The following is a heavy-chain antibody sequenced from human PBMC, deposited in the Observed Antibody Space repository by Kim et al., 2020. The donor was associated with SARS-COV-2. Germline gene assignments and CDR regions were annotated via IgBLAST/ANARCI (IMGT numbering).Heavy chain of an antibody. D-gene: IGHD1-1*01. CDR2: ISYDESNK. V-gene: IGHV3-30*18. CDR3: AKSYGGTCYNHQDR. CDR1: GLTFSSYG. J-gene: IGHJ4*02. Sequence: GGSLRLSCAASGLTFSSYGMHWVRQAPGKGLEWVAVISYDESNKYYADSVKGRFTISRDNSKSTLYLQMNSLRVEDTAVYYCAKSYGGTCYNHQDRWGQGTLVIVSS.